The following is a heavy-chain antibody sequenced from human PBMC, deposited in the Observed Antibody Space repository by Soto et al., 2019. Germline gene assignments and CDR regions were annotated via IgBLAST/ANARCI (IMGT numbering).Heavy chain of an antibody. CDR2: INHSGST. J-gene: IGHJ4*02. V-gene: IGHV4-34*01. CDR3: ARGPNWNYVDY. CDR1: GGSFSGYY. Sequence: PSETLSLTCAVYGGSFSGYYWSWIRQPPGKGLEWIGEINHSGSTNYNPSLKSRVTISVDTSKNQFSLKLSSVTAADTAVYYCARGPNWNYVDYWGQGTRVTVAS. D-gene: IGHD1-20*01.